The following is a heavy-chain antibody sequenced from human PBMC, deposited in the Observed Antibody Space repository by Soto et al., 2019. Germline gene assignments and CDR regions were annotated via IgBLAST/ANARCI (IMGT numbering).Heavy chain of an antibody. CDR1: GGTFSSYA. V-gene: IGHV1-69*01. D-gene: IGHD2-2*01. CDR2: IIPIFGTA. CDR3: STSQGSSTSLEIYYYYYYGMDV. J-gene: IGHJ6*02. Sequence: QVQLVQSGAEVKKPGSSVKVSCKASGGTFSSYAISWVRQAPGQGLEWMGGIIPIFGTANYEQKFQGRVTITADESTSTAYMKLSSLRSEDTAVYYCSTSQGSSTSLEIYYYYYYGMDVWGQGTTFTVSS.